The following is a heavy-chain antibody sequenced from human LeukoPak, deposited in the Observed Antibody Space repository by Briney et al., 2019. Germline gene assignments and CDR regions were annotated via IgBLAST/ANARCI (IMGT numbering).Heavy chain of an antibody. CDR1: GGSISIFY. V-gene: IGHV4-59*01. Sequence: PSETLSLTSTVSGGSISIFYWSWIRQPPGKGLEWIGDIYYSGTTNYNPSLKSRVTISLDTSKNQFSLRLSSVTAADTAVYYCARIDAVAATPTSFDYWGQGALVTVSS. D-gene: IGHD6-19*01. CDR2: IYYSGTT. J-gene: IGHJ4*02. CDR3: ARIDAVAATPTSFDY.